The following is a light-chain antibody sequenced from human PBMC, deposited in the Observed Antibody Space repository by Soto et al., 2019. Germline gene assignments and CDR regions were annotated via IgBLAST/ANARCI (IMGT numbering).Light chain of an antibody. Sequence: EVVWTQSPGTLSLSPGERATLSCRASQRVRSSYLAWYQQKPGQAPSLLIYGASIRATGFTDRFSGSGSGTDFTLTISRLDPEDFPVYYCQQYGTSPPTFGQGKRLEIK. CDR2: GAS. J-gene: IGKJ5*01. V-gene: IGKV3-20*01. CDR1: QRVRSSY. CDR3: QQYGTSPPT.